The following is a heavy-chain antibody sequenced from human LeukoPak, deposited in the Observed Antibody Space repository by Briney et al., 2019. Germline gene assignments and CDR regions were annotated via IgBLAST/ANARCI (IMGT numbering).Heavy chain of an antibody. CDR2: INAGNGNT. CDR3: ARDRCSGGSCQELDY. CDR1: GYTFTSYV. D-gene: IGHD2-15*01. V-gene: IGHV1-3*01. J-gene: IGHJ4*02. Sequence: ASVKVSCKASGYTFTSYVMHWVRQAPGQRLEWMGWINAGNGNTKYSQKFQGRVTITRDTSASTAYMGLSSLRSEDTAVYYCARDRCSGGSCQELDYWGQGTLVTVSS.